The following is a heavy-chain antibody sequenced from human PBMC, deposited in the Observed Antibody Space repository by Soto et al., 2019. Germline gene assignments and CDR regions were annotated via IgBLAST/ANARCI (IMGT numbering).Heavy chain of an antibody. V-gene: IGHV2-5*02. CDR1: GFSLSTSDVG. D-gene: IGHD6-13*01. Sequence: QIPLKESGPTLVKPTQTLTLTCTFSGFSLSTSDVGVGWIRQPPGKALEWLAVIFWDDDKRCSPSLKNRLTISKGTSRNRVVITMTNMDPVDTATYYCAHTIIGVAAGNRVYLLDPWGQGTLVTVSS. CDR3: AHTIIGVAAGNRVYLLDP. CDR2: IFWDDDK. J-gene: IGHJ5*02.